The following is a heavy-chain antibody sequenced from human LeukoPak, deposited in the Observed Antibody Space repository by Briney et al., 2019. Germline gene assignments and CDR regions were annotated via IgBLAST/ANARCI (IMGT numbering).Heavy chain of an antibody. CDR2: IYSGGST. V-gene: IGHV3-53*01. Sequence: AGSLRLSCAASGLTVSSNYMNWVRQAPRKGLERVSVIYSGGSTYYADSVKGRFTISRDNSKNTLYLQMNSLRAEDTAIYYCARDMGLIRGVFDFWGQGSLVTVSS. J-gene: IGHJ4*02. CDR3: ARDMGLIRGVFDF. D-gene: IGHD3-10*01. CDR1: GLTVSSNY.